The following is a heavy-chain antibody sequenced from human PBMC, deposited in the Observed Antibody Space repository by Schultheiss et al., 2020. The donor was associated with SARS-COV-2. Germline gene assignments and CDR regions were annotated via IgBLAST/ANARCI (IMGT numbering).Heavy chain of an antibody. CDR1: GGSFSGYY. V-gene: IGHV4-34*01. Sequence: SETPSLTCAVYGGSFSGYYWSWIRQPPGKGLEWIGEINHSGITNYNPSLMSRVTISVDTSKNQFSLKLSSVTAADTAVYYCARVGVWWWDWGQGTLVTVSS. J-gene: IGHJ4*02. CDR2: INHSGIT. CDR3: ARVGVWWWD. D-gene: IGHD2-21*01.